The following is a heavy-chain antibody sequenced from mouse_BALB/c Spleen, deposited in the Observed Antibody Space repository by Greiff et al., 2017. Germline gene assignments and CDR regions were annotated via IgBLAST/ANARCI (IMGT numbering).Heavy chain of an antibody. J-gene: IGHJ3*01. V-gene: IGHV3-1*02. CDR3: ARENYDGARFAY. CDR1: GYSITSGYS. D-gene: IGHD2-4*01. CDR2: IHYSGST. Sequence: EVQLQESGPDLVKPSQSLSLTCTVTGYSITSGYSWHWIRQFPGNKLEWMGYIHYSGSTNYNPSLKSRISITRDTSKNQFFLQLSSVTTEDTATYCCARENYDGARFAYWGQGGLGTVSA.